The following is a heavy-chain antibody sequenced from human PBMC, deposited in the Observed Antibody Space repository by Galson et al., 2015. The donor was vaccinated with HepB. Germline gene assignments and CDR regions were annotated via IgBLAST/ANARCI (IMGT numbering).Heavy chain of an antibody. V-gene: IGHV4-59*11. D-gene: IGHD3-16*01. CDR2: VYYGGSV. Sequence: SETLSLTCTVSGVSISSHYWGWIRQPPGRGLEWIGYVYYGGSVNYNRSLINRVAISVDKSKNQFSLSLRFVTAADTAVYYCPRARGTERELHPSYFDYWGQGSLVTVSS. CDR3: PRARGTERELHPSYFDY. J-gene: IGHJ4*02. CDR1: GVSISSHY.